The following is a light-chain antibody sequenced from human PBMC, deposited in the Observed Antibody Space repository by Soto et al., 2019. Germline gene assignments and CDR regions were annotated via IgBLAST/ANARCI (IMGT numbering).Light chain of an antibody. CDR2: EVS. V-gene: IGLV2-14*01. CDR1: SSDVGGYNY. CDR3: SSYTGRSTLLYV. Sequence: QSALTQPASVSGSPGQSIAISCIGTSSDVGGYNYVSWYQQHPGKAPKLMISEVSKRPSGVSNRFSGSKSGNTASLTISGLQAEDEADYYCSSYTGRSTLLYVFGTGTKLTVL. J-gene: IGLJ1*01.